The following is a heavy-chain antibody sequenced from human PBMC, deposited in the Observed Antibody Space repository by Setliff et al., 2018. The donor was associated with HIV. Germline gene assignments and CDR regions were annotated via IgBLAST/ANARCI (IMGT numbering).Heavy chain of an antibody. D-gene: IGHD5-12*01. J-gene: IGHJ4*02. CDR3: ALDPGYRRDY. V-gene: IGHV4-4*08. Sequence: SETLSLTCTVSGGSISSYYWSWIRQPPGKGLEWIGHIYTSGSTNYNPSLKSRVTMSVDTSKNQFSLNLSSVTAADTAVYYCALDPGYRRDYWGQGTLVTVSS. CDR1: GGSISSYY. CDR2: IYTSGST.